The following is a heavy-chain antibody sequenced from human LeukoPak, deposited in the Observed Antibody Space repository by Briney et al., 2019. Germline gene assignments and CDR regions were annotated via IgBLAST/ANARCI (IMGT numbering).Heavy chain of an antibody. V-gene: IGHV1-69*02. CDR1: GYTLTELS. Sequence: SVKVSCKVSGYTLTELSMHWVRQAPGQGLEWMGRIIPILGIANYAQKFQDRVTITADKSTGTVYMELSSLRSEDTAVYYCASTQKIVEMATIGYYFDYWGQGTLVTVSS. J-gene: IGHJ4*02. CDR2: IIPILGIA. CDR3: ASTQKIVEMATIGYYFDY. D-gene: IGHD5-24*01.